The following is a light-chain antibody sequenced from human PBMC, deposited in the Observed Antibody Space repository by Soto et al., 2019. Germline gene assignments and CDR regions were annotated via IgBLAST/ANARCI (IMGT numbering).Light chain of an antibody. J-gene: IGLJ3*02. CDR1: SSNIGAGYD. V-gene: IGLV1-40*01. CDR3: QAHDSSLSGWV. Sequence: QSVLTQPPSVSGAPGQRVTISCTGSSSNIGAGYDVHWYQQLPGTAPKLLIYGNSNRPSGVPDRFSGSKSGTSASLAITGLQAEDEAEYYCQAHDSSLSGWVFGGGTQLTVL. CDR2: GNS.